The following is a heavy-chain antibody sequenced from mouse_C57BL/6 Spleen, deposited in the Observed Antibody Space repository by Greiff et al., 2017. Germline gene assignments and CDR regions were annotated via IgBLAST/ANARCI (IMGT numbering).Heavy chain of an antibody. CDR2: ISSGSSTI. J-gene: IGHJ4*01. D-gene: IGHD3-2*02. CDR3: ARGSSGYVGPGAMDY. CDR1: GFTFSDYG. V-gene: IGHV5-17*01. Sequence: EVKLMESGGGLVKPGGSLTLSCAASGFTFSDYGMNWVRQAPEKGLEWVAYISSGSSTIYYADTVKGRFTISRDNAKNTLCLQMTSLRSEDTAMYYCARGSSGYVGPGAMDYWGQGTSVTVSS.